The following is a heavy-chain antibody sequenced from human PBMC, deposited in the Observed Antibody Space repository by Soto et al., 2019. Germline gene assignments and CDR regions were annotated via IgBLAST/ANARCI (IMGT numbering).Heavy chain of an antibody. CDR1: SGSISSSNW. D-gene: IGHD3-3*01. Sequence: PEETLSLTCAVSSGSISSSNWWSWVRQPPGKGLDWIGEIYHSGSTNYNPSLKSRVTISVDKSKNQFSLKLSSVTAADTAVYYCARVAVTITIFGVAPRGWFDPWGQGTLVTVSS. CDR2: IYHSGST. J-gene: IGHJ5*02. CDR3: ARVAVTITIFGVAPRGWFDP. V-gene: IGHV4-4*02.